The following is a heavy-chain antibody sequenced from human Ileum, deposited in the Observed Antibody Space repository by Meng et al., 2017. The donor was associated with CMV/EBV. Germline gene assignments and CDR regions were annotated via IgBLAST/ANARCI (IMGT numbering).Heavy chain of an antibody. CDR3: ARDVAAVGSSDY. CDR1: GGSVSSHDHY. J-gene: IGHJ4*02. CDR2: IYYSGAT. V-gene: IGHV4-39*07. Sequence: CIVSGGSVSSHDHYWGWIRQPPGKGMEWFGSIYYSGATFYNPSLKSRVTISIDTSKNLFSLNLNSVTAADTAVYYCARDVAAVGSSDYWGQGTLVTVSS. D-gene: IGHD6-13*01.